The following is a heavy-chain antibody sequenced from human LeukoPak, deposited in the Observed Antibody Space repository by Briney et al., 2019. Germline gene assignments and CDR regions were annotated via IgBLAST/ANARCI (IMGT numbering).Heavy chain of an antibody. CDR1: GGSFSGYY. D-gene: IGHD3-3*01. CDR2: INHSGST. CDR3: AREAAIGRFDFWSGYYVDYYYYYMDV. Sequence: PSETLSLTCAVYGGSFSGYYWSWIRQPPGKGLGWIGEINHSGSTNYNPSLKSRVTISVDTSKNQFSLKLSSVTAADTAVYYCAREAAIGRFDFWSGYYVDYYYYYMDVWGKGTTVTVSS. J-gene: IGHJ6*03. V-gene: IGHV4-34*01.